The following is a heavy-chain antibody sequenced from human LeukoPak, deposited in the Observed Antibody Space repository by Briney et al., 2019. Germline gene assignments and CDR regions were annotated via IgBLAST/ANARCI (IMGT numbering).Heavy chain of an antibody. V-gene: IGHV4-59*01. Sequence: SETLSLTCTVSGGSISSYYWSWIRQPPGKGLEWIGYIYYSGSTNYNPSLKSRVTISVDTPKNQFSLKLSSVTAADMAVYYCARDNYYGSGSPRYYYYYMDVWGKGTTVTVSS. CDR3: ARDNYYGSGSPRYYYYYMDV. CDR1: GGSISSYY. D-gene: IGHD3-10*01. CDR2: IYYSGST. J-gene: IGHJ6*03.